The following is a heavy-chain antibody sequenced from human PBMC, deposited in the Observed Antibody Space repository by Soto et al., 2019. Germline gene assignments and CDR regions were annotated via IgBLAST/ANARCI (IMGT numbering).Heavy chain of an antibody. CDR1: GFTFDDYA. Sequence: EVQLVESGGGLVQPGRSLRLSCAASGFTFDDYAMHWVRQAPXXXXXXXSGISWNSGSIGYADSVKGRFTISRDNAKXXXXXXXXXXXXXXXXXXXXXXXXXXXXXXXXGMDVWGQGTTVTVSS. CDR2: ISWNSGSI. J-gene: IGHJ6*02. CDR3: XXXXXXXXXXXXGMDV. V-gene: IGHV3-9*01.